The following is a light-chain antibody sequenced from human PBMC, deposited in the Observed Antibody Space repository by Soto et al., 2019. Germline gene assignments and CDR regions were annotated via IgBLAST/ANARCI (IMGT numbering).Light chain of an antibody. V-gene: IGLV2-14*01. Sequence: QSALTQPASVSGSPGQSITISCAGTSSDIGAYNYVSSYQQHPGRAPKLMLYEVSHRPSGVSNRFSGSKSANTASLTISGLQPEDEADYYCASYTGTSTDVLFGGGTKLTVL. J-gene: IGLJ2*01. CDR3: ASYTGTSTDVL. CDR1: SSDIGAYNY. CDR2: EVS.